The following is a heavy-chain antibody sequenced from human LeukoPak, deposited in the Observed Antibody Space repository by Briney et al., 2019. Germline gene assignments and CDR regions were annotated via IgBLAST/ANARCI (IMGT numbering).Heavy chain of an antibody. CDR1: GGSISGYY. D-gene: IGHD5-18*01. Sequence: PSETLSLTCTVSGGSISGYYWSWIRQPPGKGLEWIGYIYYSGSTNYNPSLKSRVTISVDTSKSQFSLKLTSVTAADTAVYYSARGHSYTYGQNSDYWGQGTLVTVSS. CDR3: ARGHSYTYGQNSDY. J-gene: IGHJ4*02. V-gene: IGHV4-59*01. CDR2: IYYSGST.